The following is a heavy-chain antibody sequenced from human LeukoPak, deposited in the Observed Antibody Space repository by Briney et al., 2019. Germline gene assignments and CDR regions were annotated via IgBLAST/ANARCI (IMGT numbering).Heavy chain of an antibody. V-gene: IGHV4-34*01. CDR1: GGSFSGYY. J-gene: IGHJ4*02. Sequence: SETLSLTCAVYGGSFSGYYWSWIRQPPGKGPEWIGQINHSGSTNYNPSLKSRVTMSVDTSKNQFSLKLSSVTAADTAVYYCARSLSSGWFPFDYWGQGTLVTVSS. CDR3: ARSLSSGWFPFDY. CDR2: INHSGST. D-gene: IGHD6-19*01.